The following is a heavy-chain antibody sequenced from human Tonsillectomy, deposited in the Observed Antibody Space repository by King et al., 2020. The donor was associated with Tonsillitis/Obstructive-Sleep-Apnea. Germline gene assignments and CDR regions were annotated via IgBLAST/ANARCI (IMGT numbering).Heavy chain of an antibody. CDR3: ARHQGGYSNGYSLYYFYYGMDV. Sequence: QLVQSGAEVKKPGESLRLSCKGSGYSFTTFWISWVRQMPGKGLEWMGRIDPSDSYTNYTPSFQGHVTISADKSINTAYLQWSSLTASDTAMYYCARHQGGYSNGYSLYYFYYGMDVWGQGTTVTVSS. D-gene: IGHD5-18*01. CDR1: GYSFTTFW. V-gene: IGHV5-10-1*01. CDR2: IDPSDSYT. J-gene: IGHJ6*02.